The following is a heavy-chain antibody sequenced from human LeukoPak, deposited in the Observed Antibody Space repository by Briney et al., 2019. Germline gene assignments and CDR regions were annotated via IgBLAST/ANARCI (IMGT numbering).Heavy chain of an antibody. CDR2: ISGSGGST. V-gene: IGHV3-23*01. CDR3: AKETGELLYDY. D-gene: IGHD3-10*01. J-gene: IGHJ4*02. Sequence: PGRTLRLSCAASGFTFSSYGMSWVRQAPGKGLEWVSAISGSGGSTYYADSVKGRFTISRDNSKNTMYLQMNSLRAEDTAVYYCAKETGELLYDYWGEGTLVTVSS. CDR1: GFTFSSYG.